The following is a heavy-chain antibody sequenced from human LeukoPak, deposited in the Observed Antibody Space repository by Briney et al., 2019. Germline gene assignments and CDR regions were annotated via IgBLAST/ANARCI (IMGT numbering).Heavy chain of an antibody. CDR1: GFTFSSYA. CDR3: TVLRFLEWAGGWFDS. D-gene: IGHD3-3*01. V-gene: IGHV3-30-3*01. Sequence: GGSLRLSCAASGFTFSSYAMHWVRQAPGKGLEWVAVISYDGSNKYYADSVKGRFTMSRDNAKNSLYLQMNSLRAEDTAVYYCTVLRFLEWAGGWFDSWGQGTLVTVSS. CDR2: ISYDGSNK. J-gene: IGHJ5*01.